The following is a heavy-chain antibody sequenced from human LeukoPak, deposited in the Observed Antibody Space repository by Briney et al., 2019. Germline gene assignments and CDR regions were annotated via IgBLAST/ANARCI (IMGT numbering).Heavy chain of an antibody. Sequence: ASVKVSCKTSGYSFTDYYMHWVRQAPGQGLEWMGWINPNSGGTSSAQKFQGRVTMTRDTSITTVYMEVSWLTSDDTAIYYCARADHLHGGPYLIGPWGQGNLVTVSS. CDR2: INPNSGGT. J-gene: IGHJ5*02. D-gene: IGHD2-21*01. CDR3: ARADHLHGGPYLIGP. CDR1: GYSFTDYY. V-gene: IGHV1-2*02.